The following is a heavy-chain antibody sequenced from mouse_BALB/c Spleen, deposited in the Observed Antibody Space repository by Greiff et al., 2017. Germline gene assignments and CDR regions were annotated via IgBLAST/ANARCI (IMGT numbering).Heavy chain of an antibody. CDR2: IDPENGDT. Sequence: EVQLQQSGAELVRSGASVKLSCTASGFNIKDYYMHWVKQRPEQGLEWIGWIDPENGDTEYAPKFQGKATMTADTSSNTAYLQLSSLTSEDTAVYYCNAGYDYAMDYGGQGTSVTVSS. CDR3: NAGYDYAMDY. V-gene: IGHV14-4*02. D-gene: IGHD2-14*01. J-gene: IGHJ4*01. CDR1: GFNIKDYY.